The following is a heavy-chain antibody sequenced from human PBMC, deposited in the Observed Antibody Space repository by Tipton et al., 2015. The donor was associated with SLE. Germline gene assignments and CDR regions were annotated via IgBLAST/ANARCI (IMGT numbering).Heavy chain of an antibody. J-gene: IGHJ4*02. CDR2: IDWNSGTI. V-gene: IGHV3-9*01. CDR3: ASGDTNSIYFPS. D-gene: IGHD1-1*01. CDR1: GFTLGDYG. Sequence: SLRLSCAASGFTLGDYGMHWVRQTPGKGLEWVSGIDWNSGTIVYADSVKGRFTISRDNAKNSLFLQMNGLRAEDTAVYYCASGDTNSIYFPSWGQGTLVTVSS.